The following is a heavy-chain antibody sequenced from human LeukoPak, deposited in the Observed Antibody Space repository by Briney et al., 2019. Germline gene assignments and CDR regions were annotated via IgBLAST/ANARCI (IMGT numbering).Heavy chain of an antibody. CDR3: ASGRQLPGGDRLYYYYYYYMDV. CDR2: IIPIFGTA. V-gene: IGHV1-69*13. CDR1: GGTFSSYA. J-gene: IGHJ6*03. Sequence: GASVKVSCKASGGTFSSYAISWVRQAPGQGLEWMGGIIPIFGTANYAQKFQGRVTITADESTSTAYMELSSLRSEDTAVYYCASGRQLPGGDRLYYYYYYYMDVWGKGTTVTVSS. D-gene: IGHD3-10*01.